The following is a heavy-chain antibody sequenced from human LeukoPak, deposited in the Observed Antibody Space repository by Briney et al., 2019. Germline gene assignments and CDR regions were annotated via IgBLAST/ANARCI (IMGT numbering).Heavy chain of an antibody. CDR2: IYDTGNP. V-gene: IGHV4-59*08. CDR3: ARLTKGEQWLAYYFDY. J-gene: IGHJ4*02. D-gene: IGHD6-19*01. Sequence: SETLSLTCTVAGGSISGFGWSWIRQHPGEGLDYIGFIYDTGNPTHYNPLLKSRVTLSVDTSKNQFSLNLKSVTAADTAVYYCARLTKGEQWLAYYFDYWGQGALVTVSS. CDR1: GGSISGFG.